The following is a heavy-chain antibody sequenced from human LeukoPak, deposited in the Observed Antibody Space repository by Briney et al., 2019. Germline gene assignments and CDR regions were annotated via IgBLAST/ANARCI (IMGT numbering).Heavy chain of an antibody. CDR2: INHSGST. CDR3: ARGLEWLVPNY. CDR1: GGSFSGYY. D-gene: IGHD6-19*01. V-gene: IGHV4-34*01. Sequence: SETLSLTCAVYGGSFSGYYWSWIRQPPGKGLEWIGEINHSGSTNYNPSLKSRVTISVDTSKNQLSLKLSSVTAADTAVYYCARGLEWLVPNYWGQGTLVTVSS. J-gene: IGHJ4*02.